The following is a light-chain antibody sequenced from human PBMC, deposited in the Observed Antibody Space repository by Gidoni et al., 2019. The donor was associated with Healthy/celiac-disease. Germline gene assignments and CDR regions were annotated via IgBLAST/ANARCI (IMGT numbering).Light chain of an antibody. CDR1: QSISSY. J-gene: IGKJ3*01. CDR2: AAS. Sequence: DIQMTQPPSSLSASVGDRVTITCRASQSISSYFNWYQQKPGKAPQLLIYAASSLQSGVPSRFSGSGSGTDFTLTISSLQPEDFATYYCQQSYSTLFTFGPGTKVDIK. CDR3: QQSYSTLFT. V-gene: IGKV1-39*01.